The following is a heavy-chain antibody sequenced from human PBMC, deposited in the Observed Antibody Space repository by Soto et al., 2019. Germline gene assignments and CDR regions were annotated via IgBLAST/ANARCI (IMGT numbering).Heavy chain of an antibody. CDR3: ARGPRSYETGAGSSYYCGKDV. CDR1: GGSFSGYY. Sequence: ASETLSLTCAVYGGSFSGYYWSWIRQPPGKGLEWTGEINHSGSTNYNPSLKGRVSISVDTSKTQSSLNLSSVTAADTALYYCARGPRSYETGAGSSYYCGKDVWGQGTTVTVSS. CDR2: INHSGST. J-gene: IGHJ6*02. V-gene: IGHV4-34*01. D-gene: IGHD3-9*01.